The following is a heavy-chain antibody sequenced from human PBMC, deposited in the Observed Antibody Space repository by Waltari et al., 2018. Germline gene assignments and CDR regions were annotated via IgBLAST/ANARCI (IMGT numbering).Heavy chain of an antibody. D-gene: IGHD2-21*01. CDR1: GYTFINYE. Sequence: QVQLVQSGAEVLKPGASVKVPCQASGYTFINYEINWVRQAAGQGLEWMGWVNPNTGATAYAQKCQGRITRTWDTSISTAYMELTNLRSDDTAVLYCARGRDVFANFDYNWFDPWGQGTLVTVSS. J-gene: IGHJ5*02. CDR2: VNPNTGAT. V-gene: IGHV1-8*02. CDR3: ARGRDVFANFDYNWFDP.